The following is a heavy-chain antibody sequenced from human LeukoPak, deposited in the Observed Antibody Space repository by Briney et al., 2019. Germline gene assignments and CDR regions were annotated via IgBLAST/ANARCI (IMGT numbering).Heavy chain of an antibody. J-gene: IGHJ4*02. D-gene: IGHD6-13*01. CDR3: ARDIEAAGLFLDY. CDR1: GFTFSSYS. CDR2: ISSSSSYI. V-gene: IGHV3-21*01. Sequence: GGSLRLSCAASGFTFSSYSMNWVRQAPGKGLEWVSSISSSSSYIYYADSVKGRFTISRDDAKNSLYLQMNSLRAEDTAVYYCARDIEAAGLFLDYWGQGTLVTVSS.